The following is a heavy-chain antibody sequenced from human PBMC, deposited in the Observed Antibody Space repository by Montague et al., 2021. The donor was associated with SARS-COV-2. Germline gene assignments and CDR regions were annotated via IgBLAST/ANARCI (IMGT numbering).Heavy chain of an antibody. CDR2: IYNNGNT. CDR3: ARDRGNLYYGSGSYSMDV. J-gene: IGHJ6*02. D-gene: IGHD3-10*01. Sequence: SETLSLTCTVSGGSISSYHWSWIRQPPGKGLEWIGYIYNNGNTNYSPSLKSRLTISVDTSKNQLSLKLNSVTAADTAVYYCARDRGNLYYGSGSYSMDVWGQGTPVTVSS. CDR1: GGSISSYH. V-gene: IGHV4-59*01.